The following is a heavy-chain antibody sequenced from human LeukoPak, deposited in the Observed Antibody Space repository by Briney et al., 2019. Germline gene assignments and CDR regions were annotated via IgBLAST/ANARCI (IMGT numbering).Heavy chain of an antibody. J-gene: IGHJ4*02. CDR2: INTSGGST. CDR3: AKSEGGIWPKAHFVY. CDR1: RFTLSTYA. Sequence: GGSLRLSCAASRFTLSTYAMSWVRQAPGKGLEWVSVINTSGGSTYYADSVQGLFTISRDNSKNTLCLQLNSLRVEYTAVYLCAKSEGGIWPKAHFVYCGQGALWTVSS. V-gene: IGHV3-23*01. D-gene: IGHD6-25*01.